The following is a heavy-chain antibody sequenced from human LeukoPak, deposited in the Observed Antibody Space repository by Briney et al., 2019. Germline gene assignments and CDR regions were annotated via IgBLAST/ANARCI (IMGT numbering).Heavy chain of an antibody. CDR2: ISAYNGNT. D-gene: IGHD6-19*01. CDR1: GYTFTSYG. J-gene: IGHJ6*03. V-gene: IGHV1-18*01. CDR3: ARDAENYSSGWDGYYYYYMDV. Sequence: ASVKVSCKASGYTFTSYGISWVRQAPGQGLEWMGWISAYNGNTNYAQKLQGRVTMTTDTSTSTAYMELRSLRSDDTAVYYCARDAENYSSGWDGYYYYYMDVWGKGTTVTVSS.